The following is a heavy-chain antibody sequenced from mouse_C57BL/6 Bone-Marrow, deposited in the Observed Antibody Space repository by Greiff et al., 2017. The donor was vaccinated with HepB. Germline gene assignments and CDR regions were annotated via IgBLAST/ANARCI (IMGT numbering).Heavy chain of an antibody. J-gene: IGHJ2*01. V-gene: IGHV1-61*01. CDR2: IYPSDSET. CDR3: ARGDYGSSYVNY. Sequence: QVQLQQPGAELVRPGSSVKLSCKASGYTFTSYWMDWVKQRPGQGLEWIGNIYPSDSETHYNQKFKDKATLTVDKSSSTAYMQLSSLTSEDSAVYYCARGDYGSSYVNYWGQGTTLTGSS. D-gene: IGHD1-1*01. CDR1: GYTFTSYW.